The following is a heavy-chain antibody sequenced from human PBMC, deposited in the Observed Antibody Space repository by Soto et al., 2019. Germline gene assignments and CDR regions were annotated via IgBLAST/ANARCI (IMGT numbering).Heavy chain of an antibody. CDR2: ISTYNGNT. V-gene: IGHV1-18*01. Sequence: ASVKVSCKASGYTLTSHGISWVRQAPGQGLEWMGWISTYNGNTKYAQKFQERVTMTADTSTNTAHMELRSLRSDDTAMYCCARGYYDSSGPFDYWGQGTLVTVSS. CDR3: ARGYYDSSGPFDY. CDR1: GYTLTSHG. J-gene: IGHJ4*02. D-gene: IGHD3-22*01.